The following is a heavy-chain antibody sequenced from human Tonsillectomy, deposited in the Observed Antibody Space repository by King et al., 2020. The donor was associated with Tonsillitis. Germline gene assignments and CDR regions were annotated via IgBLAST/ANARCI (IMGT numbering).Heavy chain of an antibody. J-gene: IGHJ4*02. CDR1: GFTFSSYS. CDR3: AMATLLESIAVSGTSY. Sequence: VQLVESGGGLVRPGGSLRLSCAASGFTFSSYSMNWVRQAPGKWLEWVSSTDSISTNIYYADSVKGRFTISRDNAKNSLYLQMNSLRAEDTAVYYCAMATLLESIAVSGTSYWGQGTLVTVSS. D-gene: IGHD6-19*01. V-gene: IGHV3-21*01. CDR2: TDSISTNI.